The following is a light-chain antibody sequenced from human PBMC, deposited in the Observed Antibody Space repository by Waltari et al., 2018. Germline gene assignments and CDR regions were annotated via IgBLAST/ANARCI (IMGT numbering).Light chain of an antibody. CDR3: TSYTDSRIFDVV. Sequence: QSALTQPASVSGSPGQSITISCTGTSSDVGGYNYVSWYQQHPGNVPKLMIYNVINRPSGGSIRFAGSKSGNTASLTISGLQAEDEADYYCTSYTDSRIFDVVFGGGTRLTVL. J-gene: IGLJ2*01. CDR1: SSDVGGYNY. CDR2: NVI. V-gene: IGLV2-14*03.